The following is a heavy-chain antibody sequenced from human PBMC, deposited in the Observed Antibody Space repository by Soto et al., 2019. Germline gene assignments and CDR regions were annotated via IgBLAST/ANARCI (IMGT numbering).Heavy chain of an antibody. D-gene: IGHD4-17*01. Sequence: QVQLQESGPGLVKPSQTLSLTCTVSGGSISTGGYYWTWIRQHPGKGLEWIGYIYYSGSTYYNPSLKSRVTISVDPSKNQFSLKLSSMTAADTAVYYCARGLSVTLFDNWGQGTLVTVSS. CDR2: IYYSGST. CDR1: GGSISTGGYY. CDR3: ARGLSVTLFDN. J-gene: IGHJ4*02. V-gene: IGHV4-31*03.